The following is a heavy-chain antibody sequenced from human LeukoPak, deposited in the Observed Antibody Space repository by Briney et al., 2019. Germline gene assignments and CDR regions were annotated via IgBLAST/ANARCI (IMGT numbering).Heavy chain of an antibody. CDR1: GYSISSGYY. CDR2: INHSGST. D-gene: IGHD6-13*01. Sequence: PSETLSLTCTVSGYSISSGYYWSWIRQPPGKGLEWIGEINHSGSTNYNPSLKSRVTISVDTSRNQFSLKLSSVTAADTAVYYCARGDKQLVFNRNKGGFDPWGQGTLVTVSS. CDR3: ARGDKQLVFNRNKGGFDP. J-gene: IGHJ5*02. V-gene: IGHV4-38-2*02.